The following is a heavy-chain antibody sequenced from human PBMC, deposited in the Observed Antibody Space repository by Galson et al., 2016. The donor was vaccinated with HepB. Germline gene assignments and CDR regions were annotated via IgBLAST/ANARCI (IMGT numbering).Heavy chain of an antibody. Sequence: SLRLSCAASTFTFSDYSMNWVRQAPGKGLEWVSFISGRSSYIYYADSVEGRFTVSRDNAKNSLYLQMNSLRAEDTAVYYCARVSPVDYYYYMDVWGRGTTVTDS. J-gene: IGHJ6*03. CDR3: ARVSPVDYYYYMDV. CDR1: TFTFSDYS. CDR2: ISGRSSYI. V-gene: IGHV3-21*01.